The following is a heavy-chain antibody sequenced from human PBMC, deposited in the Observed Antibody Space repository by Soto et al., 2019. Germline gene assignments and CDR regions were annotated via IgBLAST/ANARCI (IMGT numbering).Heavy chain of an antibody. Sequence: QVQLQESGPGLVKPSQTLSLTCTVSGGSIISGDYYWSWIRQPPGKGLEWIGYISNSGSTYYNPSLRSRLTASLDTSKDQVTLPLTSVTAADTAVYDCARVGTTSGIVSNKWFDPWGKGTLVTVSS. V-gene: IGHV4-30-4*01. D-gene: IGHD1-1*01. CDR1: GGSIISGDYY. CDR2: ISNSGST. J-gene: IGHJ5*02. CDR3: ARVGTTSGIVSNKWFDP.